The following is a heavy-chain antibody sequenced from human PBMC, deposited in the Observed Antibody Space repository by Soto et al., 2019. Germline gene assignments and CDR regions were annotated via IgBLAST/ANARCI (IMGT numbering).Heavy chain of an antibody. Sequence: SGGPMRLCWPASELPFSGPRLHLILKAPGKGLEWVAVISYDGSNKYDADYVKGRFTISRDNSTSTAYMELSSLRSEDTAVYYCARVRRGSSWVYHGMDVWGQGNTVTL. CDR2: ISYDGSNK. J-gene: IGHJ6*02. V-gene: IGHV3-30*03. D-gene: IGHD6-13*01. CDR1: ELPFSGPR. CDR3: ARVRRGSSWVYHGMDV.